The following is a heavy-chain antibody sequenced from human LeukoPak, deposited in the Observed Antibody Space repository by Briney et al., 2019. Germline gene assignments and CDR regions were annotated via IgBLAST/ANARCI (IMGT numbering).Heavy chain of an antibody. CDR2: MNPNSGNT. J-gene: IGHJ2*01. V-gene: IGHV1-8*01. Sequence: ASVKVSCKASGYTFTSYDINWVRQATGQGPEWMGWMNPNSGNTGYAQKFQGRVTMTRNTSISTAYMELSSLRSEDTAVYYCASSYYAGYSSSWYNWYFDLWGRGTLVAVSS. D-gene: IGHD6-13*01. CDR1: GYTFTSYD. CDR3: ASSYYAGYSSSWYNWYFDL.